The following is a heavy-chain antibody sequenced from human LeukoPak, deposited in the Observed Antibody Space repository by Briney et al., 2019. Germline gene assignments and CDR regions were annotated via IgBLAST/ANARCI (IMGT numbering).Heavy chain of an antibody. CDR3: ARDPGYYDSSGSIY. D-gene: IGHD3-22*01. Sequence: GGSLRLSCAASGFTFSSYSMNWVRQAPGKGLEWVSSISSSSSYIYYADSVKGRFTISRDNAKNSLYLQMNSLRAEDTAVYYCARDPGYYDSSGSIYWGQGTLVTVSS. V-gene: IGHV3-21*01. CDR1: GFTFSSYS. CDR2: ISSSSSYI. J-gene: IGHJ4*02.